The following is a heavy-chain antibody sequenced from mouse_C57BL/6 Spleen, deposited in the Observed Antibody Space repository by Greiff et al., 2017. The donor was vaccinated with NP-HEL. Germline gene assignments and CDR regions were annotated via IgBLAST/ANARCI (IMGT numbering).Heavy chain of an antibody. D-gene: IGHD2-5*01. CDR2: IWSGGST. CDR1: GFSLTSYG. V-gene: IGHV2-2*01. Sequence: VKLQQSGPGLVQPSQSLSITCTVSGFSLTSYGVHWVRQSPGKGLEWLGVIWSGGSTDYNAAFISRLSISKDNSKSQVFFKMNSLQADDTAIYYCARRGYSNVFAYWGQGTLVTVSA. CDR3: ARRGYSNVFAY. J-gene: IGHJ3*01.